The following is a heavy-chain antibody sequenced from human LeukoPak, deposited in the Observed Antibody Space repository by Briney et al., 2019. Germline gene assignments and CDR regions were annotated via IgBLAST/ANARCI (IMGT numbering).Heavy chain of an antibody. CDR2: ISGSGSST. Sequence: GESLRLSCAASGFTFSSYAMSWVRQAPGKGMEWVSPISGSGSSTYYADSVKGRFTISRDNSKNTLYLQMNSLRAEATAVYYCAKGVAVASPYYFDFWGQGTLVTVSS. CDR3: AKGVAVASPYYFDF. CDR1: GFTFSSYA. D-gene: IGHD6-19*01. J-gene: IGHJ4*02. V-gene: IGHV3-23*01.